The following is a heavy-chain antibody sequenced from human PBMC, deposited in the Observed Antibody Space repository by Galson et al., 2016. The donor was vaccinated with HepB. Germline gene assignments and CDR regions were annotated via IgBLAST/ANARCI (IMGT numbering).Heavy chain of an antibody. V-gene: IGHV3-48*02. Sequence: SLRLSCAASGFTFNTYSMNWVRQSPGKGLEWVSYISTSSDSIVYADSVKGRFTISRDNAKNSLCLQMNSLRDEDTALYYCVRDFRSSGTFGCWGQGVLVTVSS. CDR2: ISTSSDSI. J-gene: IGHJ4*02. CDR3: VRDFRSSGTFGC. CDR1: GFTFNTYS. D-gene: IGHD3-22*01.